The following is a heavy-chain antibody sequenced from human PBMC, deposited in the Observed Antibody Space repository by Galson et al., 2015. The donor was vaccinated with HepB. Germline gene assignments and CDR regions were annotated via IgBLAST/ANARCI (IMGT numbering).Heavy chain of an antibody. Sequence: SLRLSCAASGFTFSSYGMHWVRQAPGKGLEWVAVISYDGSNKYYADSVKGRFTISRDNSKNTLYLQMNSLRAEDTAVYYCARGYCSGGSCYYYYYYMDVWGKGTTVTVSS. D-gene: IGHD2-15*01. V-gene: IGHV3-30*03. CDR3: ARGYCSGGSCYYYYYYMDV. CDR1: GFTFSSYG. J-gene: IGHJ6*03. CDR2: ISYDGSNK.